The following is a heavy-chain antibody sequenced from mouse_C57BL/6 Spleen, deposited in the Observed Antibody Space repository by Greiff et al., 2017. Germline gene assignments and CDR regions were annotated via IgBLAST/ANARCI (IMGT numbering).Heavy chain of an antibody. CDR2: ISYDGSN. J-gene: IGHJ3*01. CDR1: GYSITSGYY. CDR3: ARDTVSSGPAWFAY. D-gene: IGHD3-2*02. Sequence: DVKLQESGPGLVKPSQSLSLTCSVTGYSITSGYYWNWIRQFPGNKLEWMGYISYDGSNNYNPSLKNRISITRDTSKDQFFLKLNSVTTEDTATYYCARDTVSSGPAWFAYWGQGALVTVSA. V-gene: IGHV3-6*01.